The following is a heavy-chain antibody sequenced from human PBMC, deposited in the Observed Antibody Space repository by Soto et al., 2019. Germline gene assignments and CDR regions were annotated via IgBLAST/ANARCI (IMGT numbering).Heavy chain of an antibody. Sequence: SVKVSCKASGYTFTSYAMHWVRQAPGQRLEWMGWINAGNGNTKYSQKFQGRVTITRDTSASTAYMELSSLRSEDTAVYYCVRSAAAGTPHTPFDYWGQGTLAT. D-gene: IGHD6-13*01. J-gene: IGHJ4*02. V-gene: IGHV1-3*01. CDR2: INAGNGNT. CDR1: GYTFTSYA. CDR3: VRSAAAGTPHTPFDY.